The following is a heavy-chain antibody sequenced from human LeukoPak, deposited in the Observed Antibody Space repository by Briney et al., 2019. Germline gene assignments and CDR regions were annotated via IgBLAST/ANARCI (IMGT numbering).Heavy chain of an antibody. CDR1: GYTFTGYY. CDR3: AGGGGTAMAYGPTPYYYYMDV. Sequence: ASVKVSCKASGYTFTGYYMHWVRQAPGQGLEWMGWINPNSGGTNYAQKFQGRVTMTRDTSISTAYMELSRLRSDGTAVYYGAGGGGTAMAYGPTPYYYYMDVWGKGTTVTVSS. D-gene: IGHD5-18*01. CDR2: INPNSGGT. J-gene: IGHJ6*03. V-gene: IGHV1-2*02.